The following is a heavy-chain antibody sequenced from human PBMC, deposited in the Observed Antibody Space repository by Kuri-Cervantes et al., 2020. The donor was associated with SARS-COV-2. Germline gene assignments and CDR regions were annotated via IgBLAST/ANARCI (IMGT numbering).Heavy chain of an antibody. D-gene: IGHD3-10*01. CDR2: MNPNSGNT. V-gene: IGHV1-3*01. CDR3: ARDPRGGRYYYGSGSYYQFTSHYYYYGMDV. Sequence: GESLKISCKASGYTFTSYAMHWVRQAPGQRLEWMGWMNPNSGNTGYAQKFQGRVTITRDTSASTAYMELSSLRSEDTAVYYCARDPRGGRYYYGSGSYYQFTSHYYYYGMDVWGQGTTVTVSS. J-gene: IGHJ6*02. CDR1: GYTFTSYA.